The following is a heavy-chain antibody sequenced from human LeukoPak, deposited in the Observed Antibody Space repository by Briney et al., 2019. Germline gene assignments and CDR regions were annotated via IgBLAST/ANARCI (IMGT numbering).Heavy chain of an antibody. V-gene: IGHV1-24*01. Sequence: ASVKVSCKVSGYTVTEISIHWVRQSPGKGLEWMGGLDGENDQKVYAQQFQDRVTMSEDTSSDTAYMELSNLQSEDTAVYFCADFYTTSGFFYWGQGTLVTVSS. CDR2: LDGENDQK. D-gene: IGHD3-3*01. J-gene: IGHJ4*02. CDR1: GYTVTEIS. CDR3: ADFYTTSGFFY.